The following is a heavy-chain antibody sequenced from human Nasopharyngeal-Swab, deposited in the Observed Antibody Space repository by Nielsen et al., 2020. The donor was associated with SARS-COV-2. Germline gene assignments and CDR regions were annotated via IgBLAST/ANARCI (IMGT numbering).Heavy chain of an antibody. CDR1: GFTFSGSS. CDR2: IRPKDKNYAT. J-gene: IGHJ4*02. Sequence: GESLKISCAASGFTFSGSSMHWVRQASGKGLEWVGRIRPKDKNYATVYAASVKDRFTISRDDAKNTTYPQMNSLKTEDTAVYYCTRLPAETSTFYWGQGTLVTVSS. D-gene: IGHD2-2*01. CDR3: TRLPAETSTFY. V-gene: IGHV3-73*01.